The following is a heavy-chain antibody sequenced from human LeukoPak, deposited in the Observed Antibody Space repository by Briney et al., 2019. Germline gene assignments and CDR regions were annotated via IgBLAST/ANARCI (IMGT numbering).Heavy chain of an antibody. CDR2: ISAYNGNT. V-gene: IGHV1-18*01. Sequence: GASVKVSCKASGYTFTSYGISWVRQAPGQGLEWMGWISAYNGNTNYAQKLQGRVTMTTDTSTSTAYMELRSPRSDDTAVYYCARDHCSDGSCYSASDYWGQGTLVTVSS. D-gene: IGHD2-15*01. J-gene: IGHJ4*02. CDR1: GYTFTSYG. CDR3: ARDHCSDGSCYSASDY.